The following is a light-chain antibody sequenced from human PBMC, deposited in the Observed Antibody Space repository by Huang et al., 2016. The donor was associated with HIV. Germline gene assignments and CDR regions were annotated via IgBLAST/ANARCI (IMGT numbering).Light chain of an antibody. V-gene: IGKV3D-15*01. CDR2: ETT. Sequence: EIMMTQSPATLSVSPGGRFTLSCRASQNVRNNLAWYQQKTGQAPRLLIYETTTRASGIPARFSCSGSATDFTLTISGLQSEDFAIYYCQQYDKWPPGLTFGGGTKVEI. J-gene: IGKJ4*01. CDR3: QQYDKWPPGLT. CDR1: QNVRNN.